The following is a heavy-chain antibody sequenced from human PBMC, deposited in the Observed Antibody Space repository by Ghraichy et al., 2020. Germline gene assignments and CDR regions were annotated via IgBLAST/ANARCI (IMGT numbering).Heavy chain of an antibody. D-gene: IGHD3-10*01. CDR1: GGSFSGYY. V-gene: IGHV4-34*01. CDR3: ARDGGVTMVQAKYDY. Sequence: SETLSLTCAVYGGSFSGYYWSWIRPPPGKGLEWIGEINHSGSTNYNPSLKSRVTISVDMSKNQFSLKLSSVTAADTAVYYCARDGGVTMVQAKYDYWGQGTLVTVSS. J-gene: IGHJ4*02. CDR2: INHSGST.